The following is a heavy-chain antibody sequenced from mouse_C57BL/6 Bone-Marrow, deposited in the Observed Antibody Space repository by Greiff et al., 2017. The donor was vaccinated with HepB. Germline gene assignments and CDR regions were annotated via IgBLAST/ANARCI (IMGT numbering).Heavy chain of an antibody. J-gene: IGHJ4*01. V-gene: IGHV1-74*01. Sequence: QVQLQQPGAELVKPGASVKVSCKASGYTFTSYWMHWVKQRPGQGLEWIGRIHPSDSDTNYNQKFKGKATLTVDKSSSAAYMQLSSLTSKDSAVYYCAIYGYNYAMDYWGQGTSVAVSS. CDR2: IHPSDSDT. CDR3: AIYGYNYAMDY. D-gene: IGHD1-2*01. CDR1: GYTFTSYW.